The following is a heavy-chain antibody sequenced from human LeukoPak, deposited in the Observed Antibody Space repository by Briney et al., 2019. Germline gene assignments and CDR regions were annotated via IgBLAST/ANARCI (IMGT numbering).Heavy chain of an antibody. CDR1: GFTFDDYA. CDR2: ISWDGGST. J-gene: IGHJ6*04. D-gene: IGHD3-10*01. CDR3: AKGSPMVRGPFYYYYGMDV. Sequence: GGSLRLSRAASGFTFDDYAMHWVRQAPGKGLEWVSLISWDGGSTYYADSVKGRFTISRDNSKNSLYLQMNSLRAEDTALYYCAKGSPMVRGPFYYYYGMDVWGKGTTVTVSS. V-gene: IGHV3-43D*04.